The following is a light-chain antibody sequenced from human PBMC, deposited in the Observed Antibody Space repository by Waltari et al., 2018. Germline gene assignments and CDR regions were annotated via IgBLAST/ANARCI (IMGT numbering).Light chain of an antibody. Sequence: HSVLTQPPSASGTPGQRVTIPCSGLSSAIGRNAAHWYQQLPGTAPRLLIYSNYRRPSGVPDRFSGSKSGTSASLAIGGLQSEDEADYYCAAWTDRLNGPYVFGTGTKVTVL. CDR3: AAWTDRLNGPYV. V-gene: IGLV1-44*01. CDR2: SNY. J-gene: IGLJ1*01. CDR1: SSAIGRNA.